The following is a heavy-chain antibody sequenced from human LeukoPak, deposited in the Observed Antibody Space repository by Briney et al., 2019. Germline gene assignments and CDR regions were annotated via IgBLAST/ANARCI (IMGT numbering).Heavy chain of an antibody. Sequence: GGSLRLSCSASGFTFSSCAMHWVRQAPGKGLEYVSAISSNGGSTYYADSVKGRFTISRDNSKNTLYLQMSSLRAEDTAVYYCVKDDYSNYYYYGMDVWGQGTTVAVSS. D-gene: IGHD4-11*01. J-gene: IGHJ6*02. V-gene: IGHV3-64D*06. CDR2: ISSNGGST. CDR3: VKDDYSNYYYYGMDV. CDR1: GFTFSSCA.